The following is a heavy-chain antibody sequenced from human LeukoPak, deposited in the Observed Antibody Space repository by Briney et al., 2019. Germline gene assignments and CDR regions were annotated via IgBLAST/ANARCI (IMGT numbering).Heavy chain of an antibody. CDR1: GFTVSSNC. Sequence: PGGSLRLSCAASGFTVSSNCMSWVRQAPGKGLEWVSVIYSGGSTYYADSVKGRFTISRDNSKNTLYLQMNSLRAEDTAVYYCARDTYYYGLNYWGQGTLVTVSS. CDR3: ARDTYYYGLNY. CDR2: IYSGGST. J-gene: IGHJ4*02. V-gene: IGHV3-53*01. D-gene: IGHD3-10*01.